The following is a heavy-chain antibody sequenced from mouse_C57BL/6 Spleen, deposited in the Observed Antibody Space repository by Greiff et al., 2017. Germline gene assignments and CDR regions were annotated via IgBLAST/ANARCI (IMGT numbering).Heavy chain of an antibody. V-gene: IGHV1-55*01. CDR3: ARKGSLDDYAMGY. CDR2: IYPGSGST. D-gene: IGHD6-5*01. Sequence: QVQLQQPGAELVKPGASVKMSCKASGYTFTSYWITWVKQRPGQGLEWIGDIYPGSGSTNYNEKFKSKATLTVDSSSSTAYMQLSRLTSEDSAVYCCARKGSLDDYAMGYWGQGTSVTVSS. J-gene: IGHJ4*01. CDR1: GYTFTSYW.